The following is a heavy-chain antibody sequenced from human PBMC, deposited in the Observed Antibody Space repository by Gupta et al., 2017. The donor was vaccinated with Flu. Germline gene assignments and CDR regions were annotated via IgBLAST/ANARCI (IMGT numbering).Heavy chain of an antibody. V-gene: IGHV1-69*01. Sequence: QVQLVQSGAEVTKLGSSVKVSCKASGGTFSSYAISWVRQAPGQGIEWMGGIIPIFGTANDAQKFQGRVTITADESTSTAYMELSSLRSEDTAVYYCARDHCSGGSGYSIPDYYYGMDVWGQGTTVTVSS. D-gene: IGHD2-15*01. CDR1: GGTFSSYA. J-gene: IGHJ6*02. CDR3: ARDHCSGGSGYSIPDYYYGMDV. CDR2: IIPIFGTA.